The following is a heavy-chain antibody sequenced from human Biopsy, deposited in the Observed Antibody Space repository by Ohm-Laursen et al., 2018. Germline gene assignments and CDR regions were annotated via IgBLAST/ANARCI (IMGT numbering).Heavy chain of an antibody. CDR3: VREPKTGTAEAWYFDL. CDR1: GASVKTSGYF. D-gene: IGHD3-9*01. CDR2: ISYNERT. V-gene: IGHV4-31*03. J-gene: IGHJ2*01. Sequence: SETLSLTCSVSGASVKTSGYFWAWIRQRPGKGLEWIGYISYNERTHYNPSLTSRLAISFATSNNRISLQFRSVSVADTAVYYCVREPKTGTAEAWYFDLWGRGSPVTVPS.